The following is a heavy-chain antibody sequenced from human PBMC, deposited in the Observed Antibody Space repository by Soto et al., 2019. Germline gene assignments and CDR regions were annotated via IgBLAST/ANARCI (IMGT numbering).Heavy chain of an antibody. Sequence: ASVKVSCKASGYTFTGYYMHWVRQAPGQGLEWMGWIDPNRGVSYSAQKFQARVTMTRDTSINTAYMELSRLRSDDTAVYYCARDRDLYSGRSPRLDSDYWGQGTLVTVSS. CDR1: GYTFTGYY. CDR2: IDPNRGVS. CDR3: ARDRDLYSGRSPRLDSDY. J-gene: IGHJ4*02. V-gene: IGHV1-2*02. D-gene: IGHD1-26*01.